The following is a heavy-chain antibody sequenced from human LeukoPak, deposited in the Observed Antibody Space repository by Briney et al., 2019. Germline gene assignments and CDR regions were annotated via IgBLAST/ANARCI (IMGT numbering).Heavy chain of an antibody. J-gene: IGHJ4*02. D-gene: IGHD6-19*01. CDR1: GFTFSNYA. V-gene: IGHV3-23*01. CDR2: MSGSGGST. CDR3: AKNQGQWLVPVDY. Sequence: QPGGSLRLSCAASGFTFSNYAMSWVRQAPGKGLEWVSSMSGSGGSTYYADSVKGRFTISRDNSKNTLYLQMNNLRAKDTALYYCAKNQGQWLVPVDYWGQGTLVTVSS.